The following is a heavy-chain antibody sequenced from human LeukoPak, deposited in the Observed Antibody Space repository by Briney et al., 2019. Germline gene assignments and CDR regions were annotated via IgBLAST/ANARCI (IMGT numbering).Heavy chain of an antibody. D-gene: IGHD3-3*01. CDR3: ARTIFGVDHFDY. CDR1: GGSISSGYY. J-gene: IGHJ4*02. CDR2: IYHSGST. Sequence: SETLSLTCTVSGGSISSGYYWGWIRQPPGKGLEWIGSIYHSGSTYYNPSLKSRVTISVDTSKNQFSLKLSSVTAADTAVYYCARTIFGVDHFDYWGQGTLVTVSS. V-gene: IGHV4-38-2*02.